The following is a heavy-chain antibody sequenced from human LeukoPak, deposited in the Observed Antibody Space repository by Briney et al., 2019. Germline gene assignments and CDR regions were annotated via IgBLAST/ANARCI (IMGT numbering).Heavy chain of an antibody. Sequence: GRSLRLSCAASGFTFSHYGMHWVRQAPGKGLEGVAVIWYDGSNKYYADSVKGRFTISRDNSKNTLYLQMNSLRAEDTAVYYCARRYRYSGSYGMDVWGQGTTVTVSS. CDR3: ARRYRYSGSYGMDV. CDR2: IWYDGSNK. J-gene: IGHJ6*02. V-gene: IGHV3-33*08. CDR1: GFTFSHYG. D-gene: IGHD1-26*01.